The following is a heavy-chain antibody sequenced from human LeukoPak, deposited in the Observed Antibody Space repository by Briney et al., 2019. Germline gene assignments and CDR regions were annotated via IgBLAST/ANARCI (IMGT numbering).Heavy chain of an antibody. Sequence: GGSLRLSCAASGFTFSSYAKSWVRQAPGKGLEWVSAISGSGGSTYYADSVKGRFTISRDNSKNTLYLQMNSLRAEDTAVYYCAERIDSSSWEYYFDYWGQGTLVTVSS. CDR3: AERIDSSSWEYYFDY. CDR2: ISGSGGST. J-gene: IGHJ4*02. D-gene: IGHD6-13*01. V-gene: IGHV3-23*01. CDR1: GFTFSSYA.